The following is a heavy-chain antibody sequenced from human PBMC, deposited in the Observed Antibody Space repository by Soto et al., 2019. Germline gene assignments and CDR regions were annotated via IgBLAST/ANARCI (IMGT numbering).Heavy chain of an antibody. D-gene: IGHD7-27*01. CDR1: GGSISTVNYW. CDR3: ARGPSGDKVDS. J-gene: IGHJ4*02. Sequence: QVQLQESGPGLVKPSQTLSLTCTVSGGSISTVNYWWSWIRQSPDMGLEWIGHIYNGGSTYNNPSHECRVTLSVDPSQNQLSLTLSSVSAADTAVYYCARGPSGDKVDSWGQGTLVTVSS. CDR2: IYNGGST. V-gene: IGHV4-30-4*01.